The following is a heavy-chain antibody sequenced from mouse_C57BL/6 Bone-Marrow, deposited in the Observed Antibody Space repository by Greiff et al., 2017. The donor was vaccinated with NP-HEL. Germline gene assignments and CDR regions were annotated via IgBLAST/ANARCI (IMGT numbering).Heavy chain of an antibody. Sequence: DVMLVESGGGLVQPGGSLSLSCASSGFTFTDYYMSWVRQPPGKALEWLGFIRNKANGYTTEYSASVKGRFTISRDNSQSILYLQMNALRAEDSATYSCARSGSNYWFAYWGQGTLVTVSA. V-gene: IGHV7-3*01. CDR3: ARSGSNYWFAY. D-gene: IGHD2-5*01. J-gene: IGHJ3*01. CDR2: IRNKANGYTT. CDR1: GFTFTDYY.